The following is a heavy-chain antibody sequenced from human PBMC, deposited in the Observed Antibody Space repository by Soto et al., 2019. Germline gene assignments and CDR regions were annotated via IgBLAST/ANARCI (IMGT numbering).Heavy chain of an antibody. D-gene: IGHD6-19*01. CDR2: ISAYNGKT. J-gene: IGHJ4*02. Sequence: QVQLVQSGAEVKKPGASVKVSCKPSGYPFTSNGINWVRQAPGQGPEWMGWISAYNGKTSYTQKFQGRVTMTTDTSTSTAYMELRSLRSDDTAVYYCARDRLIAVTGLLHYWGQGTLVTVSS. CDR3: ARDRLIAVTGLLHY. CDR1: GYPFTSNG. V-gene: IGHV1-18*01.